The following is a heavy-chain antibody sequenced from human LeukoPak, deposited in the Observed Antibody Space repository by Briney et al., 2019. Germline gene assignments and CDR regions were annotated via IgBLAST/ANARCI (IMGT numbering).Heavy chain of an antibody. V-gene: IGHV1-69*04. CDR1: GGTFSSYA. J-gene: IGHJ4*02. CDR3: ARVGRRVGATTDFDY. CDR2: IIPILCIA. D-gene: IGHD1-26*01. Sequence: ASVKVSCKASGGTFSSYAISWVRQAPGQGLEWIGRIIPILCIANYAQKFQGRVTITADKSTSTAYMELSSLRSEDTAVYYCARVGRRVGATTDFDYWGQGTLVTVSS.